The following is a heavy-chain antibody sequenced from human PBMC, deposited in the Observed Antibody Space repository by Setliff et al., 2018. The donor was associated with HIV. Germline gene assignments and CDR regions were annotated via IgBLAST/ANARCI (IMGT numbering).Heavy chain of an antibody. D-gene: IGHD6-19*01. J-gene: IGHJ4*02. CDR2: IYPSGSA. CDR3: VRHGNQWLVTVDY. V-gene: IGHV4-39*01. Sequence: PSETLSLTCTVSGASIARSAYYWGWIRQPPGKGLEWLGSIYPSGSAFYNPSLKSPVTMSVDTSRNQFSLKLSSVTAADTAIYYCVRHGNQWLVTVDYWGQGTLVTVSS. CDR1: GASIARSAYY.